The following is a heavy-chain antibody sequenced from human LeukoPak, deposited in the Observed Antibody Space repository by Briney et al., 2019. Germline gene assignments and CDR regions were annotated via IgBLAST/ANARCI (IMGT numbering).Heavy chain of an antibody. V-gene: IGHV3-7*03. D-gene: IGHD4-17*01. J-gene: IGHJ4*02. CDR2: IGQDGSEK. CDR3: ARDPYGVISPFDY. Sequence: GGSLRLPCAASGFAFSNYWMSWVRQTPEKGLEWVAKIGQDGSEKYYVDSVKGRFTISRDNAKNSLYLQMNNLRAEDTAVYYCARDPYGVISPFDYWGQGTLVTVSS. CDR1: GFAFSNYW.